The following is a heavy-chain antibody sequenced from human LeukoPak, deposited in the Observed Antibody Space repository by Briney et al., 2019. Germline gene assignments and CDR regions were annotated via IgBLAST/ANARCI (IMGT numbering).Heavy chain of an antibody. CDR2: INYSGSA. J-gene: IGHJ4*02. CDR3: VRAYYGDFFDY. D-gene: IGHD4-17*01. V-gene: IGHV4-59*08. Sequence: PSETLSLTCNVSGGAISNYYWSWIRQPPGKGLEWIGYINYSGSAFYNPSVKSRVTISVDTSKNQFSLKLNSVTAADTAVYYCVRAYYGDFFDYWGQGTLVTVSS. CDR1: GGAISNYY.